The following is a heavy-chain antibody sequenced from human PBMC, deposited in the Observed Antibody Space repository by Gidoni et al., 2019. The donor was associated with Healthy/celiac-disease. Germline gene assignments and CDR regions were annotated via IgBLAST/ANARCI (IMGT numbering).Heavy chain of an antibody. D-gene: IGHD3-9*01. CDR2: IYYSGGT. J-gene: IGHJ4*02. V-gene: IGHV4-39*01. Sequence: QLQLQESGPGLVKPSETLSLTCTVSAGSISSSSYYWGWSRQPPGKGLAWIGSIYYSGGTYYNPSLKSRVTISVDTSKNQFSLKLSSVTAADTAVYYCASIGAGLYFDYWGQGTLVTVSS. CDR1: AGSISSSSYY. CDR3: ASIGAGLYFDY.